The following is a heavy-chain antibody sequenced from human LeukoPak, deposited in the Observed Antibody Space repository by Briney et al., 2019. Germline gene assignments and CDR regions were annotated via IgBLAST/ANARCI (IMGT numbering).Heavy chain of an antibody. V-gene: IGHV1-18*01. CDR3: ARDSITMIGGDRGYFDY. J-gene: IGHJ4*02. CDR2: ISAYNGNT. D-gene: IGHD3-22*01. Sequence: GASVKVSCKASGYTFTSYGISWVRQAPGQGLEWMGWISAYNGNTNYAQKLQDRVTMTTDTSTSTAYMELRSLRSDDTAVYYCARDSITMIGGDRGYFDYWGQGTLVTVSS. CDR1: GYTFTSYG.